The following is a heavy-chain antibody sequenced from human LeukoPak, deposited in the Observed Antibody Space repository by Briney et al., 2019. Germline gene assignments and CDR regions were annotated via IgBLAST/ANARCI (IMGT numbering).Heavy chain of an antibody. Sequence: PSETLSLTCTVSGASISDNYWSWIRQPPGEGLEWIGYIFYTGGTNYNPSLKSRVTISVDTSKNQFSLKLSSVTAADTAVYYCARAVGLRFWFDPWGQGTLVTVSS. CDR1: GASISDNY. V-gene: IGHV4-59*12. J-gene: IGHJ5*02. D-gene: IGHD3-16*01. CDR2: IFYTGGT. CDR3: ARAVGLRFWFDP.